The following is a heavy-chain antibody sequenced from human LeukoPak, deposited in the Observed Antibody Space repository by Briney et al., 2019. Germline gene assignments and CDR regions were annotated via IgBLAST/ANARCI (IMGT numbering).Heavy chain of an antibody. CDR3: AKDIQLWTSGFDY. CDR2: ISYDGSNK. CDR1: GFTFSSYG. Sequence: GGSLRLSCAASGFTFSSYGMHWVRQAPGKGLEWVAVISYDGSNKYYAGSVKGRFTISRDNSKNTLYLQMNSLRAEDTAVYYCAKDIQLWTSGFDYWGQGTLVTVSS. J-gene: IGHJ4*02. V-gene: IGHV3-30*18. D-gene: IGHD5-18*01.